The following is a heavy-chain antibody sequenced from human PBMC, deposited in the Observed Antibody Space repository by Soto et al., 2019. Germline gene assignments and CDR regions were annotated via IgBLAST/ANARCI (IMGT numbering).Heavy chain of an antibody. D-gene: IGHD2-2*01. CDR3: ARSRGRYQPLLYYFDY. J-gene: IGHJ4*02. CDR1: GGSISSYY. Sequence: SETLSLTCTVSGGSISSYYWSWIRQPPGKGLEWIGYIYYSGSTNYNPSLKSRVTISVDTSKNQFSLKLSSVTAADTAVYYCARSRGRYQPLLYYFDYWGQGTLVTVSS. CDR2: IYYSGST. V-gene: IGHV4-59*01.